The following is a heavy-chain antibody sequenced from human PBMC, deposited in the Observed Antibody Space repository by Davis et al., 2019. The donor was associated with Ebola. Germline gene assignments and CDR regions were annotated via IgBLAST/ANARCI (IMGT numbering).Heavy chain of an antibody. V-gene: IGHV3-23*01. Sequence: PGGSLRLSCEASGFTFSSYVMTWVRQAPGKGLEWVSSISGSGDSTYYADSVKGRFTISRDNAKNSLYLQMNSLRAEDTAVYYCAKAGHCGNYCSFDSWGQGTLVTVSS. CDR1: GFTFSSYV. D-gene: IGHD1-26*01. CDR2: ISGSGDST. J-gene: IGHJ4*02. CDR3: AKAGHCGNYCSFDS.